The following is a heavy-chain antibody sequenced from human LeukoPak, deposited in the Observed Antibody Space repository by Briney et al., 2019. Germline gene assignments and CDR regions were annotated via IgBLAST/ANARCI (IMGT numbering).Heavy chain of an antibody. CDR1: GGSLSSYY. Sequence: SETLSLTCTVSGGSLSSYYWSWIRQPPGKGLEWIGYIYYSGSTNYNPSLKSRVTISVDTPKNQFSLKLSSVTAADTAVYYCARDHRGSGSYYPNYYYYYGMDVWGQGTTVTVSS. CDR3: ARDHRGSGSYYPNYYYYYGMDV. J-gene: IGHJ6*02. CDR2: IYYSGST. V-gene: IGHV4-59*01. D-gene: IGHD3-10*01.